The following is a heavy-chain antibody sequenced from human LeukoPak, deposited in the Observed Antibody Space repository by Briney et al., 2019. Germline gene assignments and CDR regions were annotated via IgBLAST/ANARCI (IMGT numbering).Heavy chain of an antibody. J-gene: IGHJ6*02. CDR1: GYSFTSYW. D-gene: IGHD2-21*02. CDR3: ARHVEEAYCGGDCYDYYYGMDV. CDR2: IYPGDSDT. Sequence: GESLKISCKGSGYSFTSYWIGWVRQMPGKGLEWMGIIYPGDSDTRYSPSFQGQVTIPADKSISTAYLQWSSLKASDTAMYYCARHVEEAYCGGDCYDYYYGMDVWGQGTTVTVSS. V-gene: IGHV5-51*01.